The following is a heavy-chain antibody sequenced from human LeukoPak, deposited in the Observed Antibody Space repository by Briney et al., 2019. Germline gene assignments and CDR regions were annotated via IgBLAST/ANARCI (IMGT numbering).Heavy chain of an antibody. CDR2: ISDDGRDK. CDR3: ASTQSPAAGGGAYNWFDP. D-gene: IGHD6-13*01. V-gene: IGHV3-30*04. Sequence: GGSLRLSCAASGFTFSSYAMHWVRQSPGKGLEWVAFISDDGRDKYYAHSVKGRFTISRDTSQNTVYLQINSLKAEDTGVYYCASTQSPAAGGGAYNWFDPWGQGTLVTVSS. J-gene: IGHJ5*02. CDR1: GFTFSSYA.